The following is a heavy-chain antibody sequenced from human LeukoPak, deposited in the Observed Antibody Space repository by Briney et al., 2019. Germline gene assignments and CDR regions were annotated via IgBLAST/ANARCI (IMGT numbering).Heavy chain of an antibody. Sequence: SETLSLTCTVSGGSISSYYWSWIRQPPGKGLEWIGYIYYSGSTNYNPSLKSRVTISVDTSKNQFSLKLSSVTAADTAVYYCARDGRSSSSYYYYYMDVWGKGTTVTVSS. CDR2: IYYSGST. V-gene: IGHV4-59*01. D-gene: IGHD6-6*01. CDR1: GGSISSYY. CDR3: ARDGRSSSSYYYYYMDV. J-gene: IGHJ6*03.